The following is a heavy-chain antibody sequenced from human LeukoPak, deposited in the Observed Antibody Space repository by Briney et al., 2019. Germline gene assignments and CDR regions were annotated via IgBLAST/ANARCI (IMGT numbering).Heavy chain of an antibody. Sequence: PSETLSLTCTVSGGSISSYYWSWIRQPPGKGLEWIGYIYYSGSTNYNPSLKSRVTISVDTSKNQFSLKLSSVTAADTAVYYCARDRRLELRTSYYYGMDVWGQGTTVTVSS. CDR2: IYYSGST. J-gene: IGHJ6*02. CDR1: GGSISSYY. D-gene: IGHD1-7*01. V-gene: IGHV4-59*01. CDR3: ARDRRLELRTSYYYGMDV.